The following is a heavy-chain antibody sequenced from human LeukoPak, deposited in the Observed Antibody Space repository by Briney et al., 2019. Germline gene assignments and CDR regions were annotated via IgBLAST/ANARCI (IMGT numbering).Heavy chain of an antibody. V-gene: IGHV4-38-2*02. CDR1: GYSISNGYY. Sequence: PSETLSLTCTVSGYSISNGYYWGWIRQPPGKGLEWVGSISHRGSTYYNPSLRSRITISLDRSKQKFSLKLTSVTAADTAAYFCARGAEYYAIWRGYAGYSDYWGQGISVTVSS. J-gene: IGHJ4*02. CDR2: ISHRGST. CDR3: ARGAEYYAIWRGYAGYSDY. D-gene: IGHD3-3*01.